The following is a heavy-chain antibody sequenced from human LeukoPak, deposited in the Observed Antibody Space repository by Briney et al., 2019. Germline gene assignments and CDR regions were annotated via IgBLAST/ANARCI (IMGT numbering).Heavy chain of an antibody. CDR3: ARVIYDAPAFDI. Sequence: GGSLRLSCAASGFTFSDYYMSWIRQAPGKGLEWVSYISSSGSTIYYADSVKGRFTISRDNAKNSLYLLMNSLRAEDTAVYYCARVIYDAPAFDIWGQGTMVTVSS. V-gene: IGHV3-11*04. CDR2: ISSSGSTI. CDR1: GFTFSDYY. J-gene: IGHJ3*02. D-gene: IGHD4/OR15-4a*01.